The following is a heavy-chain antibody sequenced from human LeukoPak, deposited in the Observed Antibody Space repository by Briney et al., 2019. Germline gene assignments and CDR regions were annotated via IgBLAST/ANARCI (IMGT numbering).Heavy chain of an antibody. CDR3: ARWSDDYGDYGTLDY. Sequence: SETLSLTCAVYGGSFSGYYWSWIRQPPGKGLEWIGEINHSGSTNYNPSLKSRVTISVDTSKNQSSLKLSSVTAADTAVYYCARWSDDYGDYGTLDYWGQGTLVTVSS. CDR2: INHSGST. D-gene: IGHD4-17*01. V-gene: IGHV4-34*01. CDR1: GGSFSGYY. J-gene: IGHJ4*02.